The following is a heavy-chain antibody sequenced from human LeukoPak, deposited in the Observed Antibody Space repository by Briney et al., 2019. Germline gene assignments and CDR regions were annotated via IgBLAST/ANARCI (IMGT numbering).Heavy chain of an antibody. D-gene: IGHD3-10*01. CDR3: ARDWVRGIN. CDR2: ITSDGSNI. J-gene: IGHJ4*02. CDR1: GFTFSNFW. V-gene: IGHV3-74*01. Sequence: GGSLRLSCAASGFTFSNFWLHWVRQAPGKGLEWVSRITSDGSNINYADSVQGRFTISRDNAKNTLYLQMNSLRAEDTAVYYCARDWVRGINWGQGTLVTVSS.